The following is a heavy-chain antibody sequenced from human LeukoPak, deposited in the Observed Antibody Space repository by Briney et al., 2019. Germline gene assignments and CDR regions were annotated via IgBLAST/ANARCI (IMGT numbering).Heavy chain of an antibody. J-gene: IGHJ4*02. Sequence: GESLRLSCAVSGFSFSNYWMHWVRQDPGKGLVWVSYISSDGSVTKYAASVKGRFTISRDNAVNTLYLQMNSLRVEDTAVYYCVRGSLRLPRSTPDYWGRGTLVTVSS. CDR2: ISSDGSVT. D-gene: IGHD2-21*02. V-gene: IGHV3-74*03. CDR3: VRGSLRLPRSTPDY. CDR1: GFSFSNYW.